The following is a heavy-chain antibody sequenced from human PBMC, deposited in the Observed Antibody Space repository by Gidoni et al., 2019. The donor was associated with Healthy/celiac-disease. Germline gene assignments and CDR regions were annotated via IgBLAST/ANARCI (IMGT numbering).Heavy chain of an antibody. Sequence: EVQLVESGAVEVQPGGSLSLYWAPSAFTFDDYTMHWVRQAPGKGLEWVSLISWDGGSTYYADSVKGRFTISRDNSKNSLYLQMNSLRTEDTALYYCAKGHDHFDYWGQGTLVTVSS. CDR1: AFTFDDYT. CDR3: AKGHDHFDY. CDR2: ISWDGGST. V-gene: IGHV3-43*01. D-gene: IGHD1-1*01. J-gene: IGHJ4*02.